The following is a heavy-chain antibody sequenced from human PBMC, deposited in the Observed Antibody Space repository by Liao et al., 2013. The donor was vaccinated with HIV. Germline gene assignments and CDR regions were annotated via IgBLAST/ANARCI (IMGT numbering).Heavy chain of an antibody. CDR3: ARHRGWFDP. J-gene: IGHJ5*02. V-gene: IGHV4-4*07. Sequence: QVQLQESGPGLVKPSETLSLTCTVSAGSITSYYWSWIRQPAGKGLEWIGRIYATGTTNYNPSLKSRVTMSVDTSKNQLSLKVNSVTAADTAVYYCARHRGWFDPWGQGTLVTVSS. CDR2: IYATGTT. D-gene: IGHD1-14*01. CDR1: AGSITSYY.